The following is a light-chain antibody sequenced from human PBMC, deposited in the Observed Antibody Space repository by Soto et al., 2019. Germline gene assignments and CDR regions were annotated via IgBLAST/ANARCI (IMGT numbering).Light chain of an antibody. J-gene: IGKJ2*01. CDR2: LGS. V-gene: IGKV2-28*01. CDR1: QSLLHSNGYNC. Sequence: DIVMTQSPLSLPVTPGEPASISCRSNQSLLHSNGYNCLDWYLQKPGQSPQLLIYLGSDRASGVPDRFSGSGSGTDFTVKISRVEAEDVGVYYCMQALQTPYTFCQGTKLEIK. CDR3: MQALQTPYT.